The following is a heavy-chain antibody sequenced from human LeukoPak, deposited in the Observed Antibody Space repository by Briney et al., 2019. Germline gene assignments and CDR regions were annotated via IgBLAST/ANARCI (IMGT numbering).Heavy chain of an antibody. V-gene: IGHV3-23*01. CDR2: DSIYGGGP. D-gene: IGHD2-15*01. Sequence: GGSLRLSCEASGFTFSNYGMSWIRQAPGKGPEWVSADSIYGGGPYYADSVKGRFTMSRDNSKNTLYLQMVSLRVDDTAVYYCAKEDVGAAPDYWGQGTLVTVSS. CDR1: GFTFSNYG. J-gene: IGHJ4*02. CDR3: AKEDVGAAPDY.